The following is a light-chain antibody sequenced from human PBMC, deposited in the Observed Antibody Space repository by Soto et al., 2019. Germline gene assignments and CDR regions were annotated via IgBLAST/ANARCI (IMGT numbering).Light chain of an antibody. Sequence: EILMTQSPATLSVSPGERATLSCKASRSVRSNLAWYQQKPGQAPRLLISGASTRATGITDRFSGSGSGTAFTLTLGRLQSDDFAVYYCQHYNYWPGTFGQGTKVELK. CDR3: QHYNYWPGT. CDR2: GAS. J-gene: IGKJ1*01. V-gene: IGKV3-15*01. CDR1: RSVRSN.